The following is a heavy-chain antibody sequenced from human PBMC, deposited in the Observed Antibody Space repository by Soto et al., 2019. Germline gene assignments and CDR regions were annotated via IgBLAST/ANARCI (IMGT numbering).Heavy chain of an antibody. D-gene: IGHD2-15*01. Sequence: EVQLVESGGGLVKPGGSLRLSCAASGFTFSSYSMNWVRQAPGKGLEWVSSISSSSSYIYYADSVKGRFTISRDNAKNSLYLQMNSLRAEDTAVYYCAREYCSGGSCYSAFDIWGQGTMVIVSS. V-gene: IGHV3-21*01. J-gene: IGHJ3*02. CDR3: AREYCSGGSCYSAFDI. CDR2: ISSSSSYI. CDR1: GFTFSSYS.